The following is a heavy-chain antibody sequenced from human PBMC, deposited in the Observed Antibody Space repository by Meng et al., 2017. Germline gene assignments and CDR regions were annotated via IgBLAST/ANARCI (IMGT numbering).Heavy chain of an antibody. D-gene: IGHD6-19*01. V-gene: IGHV1-69*06. CDR2: IIPIFGTA. CDR1: GGTFSSYA. CDR3: HSGWYQAGDDY. J-gene: IGHJ4*02. Sequence: QGHGVQSGAEVKKPGSTVKVSCKASGGTFSSYAISWVRQAPGQGLEWMGGIIPIFGTANYAQKFQGRVTITADKSTSTAYMELSSLRSEDTAVYYCHSGWYQAGDDYWGQGTLVTVSS.